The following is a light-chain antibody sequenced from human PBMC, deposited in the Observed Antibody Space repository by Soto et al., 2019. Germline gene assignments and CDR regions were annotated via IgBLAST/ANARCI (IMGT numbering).Light chain of an antibody. V-gene: IGKV3-11*01. CDR1: QSVSSY. J-gene: IGKJ4*01. CDR2: DAS. CDR3: QQRSNWLT. Sequence: EIVLTQSPATLSLSPGERATLSCRASQSVSSYLAWYQQKPGQAPRLLIYDASNRATGIPARFSGSGSGTDFTLTFSSLVPEDFAVYYCQQRSNWLTFGGGTKV.